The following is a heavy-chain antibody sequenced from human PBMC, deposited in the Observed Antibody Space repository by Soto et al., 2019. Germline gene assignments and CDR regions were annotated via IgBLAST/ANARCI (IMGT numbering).Heavy chain of an antibody. J-gene: IGHJ4*02. V-gene: IGHV4-59*08. CDR3: ARLPLVAADFDY. CDR2: IYNTGSS. D-gene: IGHD5-12*01. Sequence: TSETLSLTCTVSGGSIRGYYWSWLRQPPGKGLEWIGYIYNTGSSYYNPSPKSRVTISVDTSKNQFSLELSSVTAADTAVYYCARLPLVAADFDYWGQGTLVTVSS. CDR1: GGSIRGYY.